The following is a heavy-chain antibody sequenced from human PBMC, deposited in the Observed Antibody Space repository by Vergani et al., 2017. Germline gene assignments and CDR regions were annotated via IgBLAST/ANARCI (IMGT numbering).Heavy chain of an antibody. J-gene: IGHJ6*02. CDR3: AKGAAYYDILTAYSAMDV. D-gene: IGHD3-9*01. CDR2: ISFDGTKI. V-gene: IGHV3-30*02. CDR1: GFAFTTYG. Sequence: VQLVEWGGAVVQPGGSLRLSCAASGFAFTTYGMHWACQAPGKGLAWVAFISFDGTKIYYADSVKGRFTISRDNSKNSLYLQMTSLRAEDTAVYYCAKGAAYYDILTAYSAMDVWGQGTTVTVS.